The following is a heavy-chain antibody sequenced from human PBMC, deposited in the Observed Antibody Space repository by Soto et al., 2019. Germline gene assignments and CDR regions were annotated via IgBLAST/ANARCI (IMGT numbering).Heavy chain of an antibody. CDR2: IIPISETT. CDR1: GGTFSSLD. V-gene: IGHV1-69*06. CDR3: ARALLSHSYDSGGYDSYFHAMDV. J-gene: IGHJ6*02. D-gene: IGHD3-22*01. Sequence: SVKVSCKASGGTFSSLDINWVRQAPGQGLEWMGGIIPISETTNYAQIFQGRVSIVADISTSTAYMELSRLRSEDAAVYYCARALLSHSYDSGGYDSYFHAMDVWGQGTPVTVSS.